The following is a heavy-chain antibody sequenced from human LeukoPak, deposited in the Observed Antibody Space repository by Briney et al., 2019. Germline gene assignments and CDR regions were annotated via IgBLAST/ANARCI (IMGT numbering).Heavy chain of an antibody. CDR3: AKVPSPRGDPGYYYGMDV. J-gene: IGHJ6*02. Sequence: GRSPRLSCAASGFTFSSYAMSWVRQAPGKGLEWVSAISGSGGSTYYADSVKGRFTISRDNSKNTLYLQMNSLRAEDTAVYYCAKVPSPRGDPGYYYGMDVWGQGTTVTVSS. CDR1: GFTFSSYA. V-gene: IGHV3-23*01. CDR2: ISGSGGST. D-gene: IGHD2-21*02.